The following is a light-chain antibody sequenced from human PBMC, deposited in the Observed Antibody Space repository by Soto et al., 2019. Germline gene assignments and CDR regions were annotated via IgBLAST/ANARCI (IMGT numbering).Light chain of an antibody. Sequence: IVLTQSPGTLSLSPGERATLSCRASQSVGSNYLAWYQQKSGQAPRLLISGASTRATGIPDRFSGSGSGTDFTLTISRLEPEDFAVYYCQQYDRSPPDTFGQGTKLEIK. CDR3: QQYDRSPPDT. CDR2: GAS. J-gene: IGKJ2*01. CDR1: QSVGSNY. V-gene: IGKV3-20*01.